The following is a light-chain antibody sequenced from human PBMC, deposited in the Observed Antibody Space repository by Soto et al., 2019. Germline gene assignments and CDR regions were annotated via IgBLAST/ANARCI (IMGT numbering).Light chain of an antibody. J-gene: IGKJ1*01. Sequence: ESVLTQSPGTLSLSPGERATLSCRASQSVSSSYLAWYQQKPGQAPRLLIYGASSRATGIPDRFSGSGSGTHFTLTISRLEPEDFAVYYCQQYGRSLWTFGQGTKVEIK. CDR2: GAS. V-gene: IGKV3-20*01. CDR3: QQYGRSLWT. CDR1: QSVSSSY.